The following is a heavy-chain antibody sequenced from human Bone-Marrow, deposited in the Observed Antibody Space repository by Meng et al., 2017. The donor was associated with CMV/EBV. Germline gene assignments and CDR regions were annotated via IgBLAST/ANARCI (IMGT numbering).Heavy chain of an antibody. CDR3: ARRPLCSTTACRRELDF. CDR2: IGSMSNTI. V-gene: IGHV3-48*04. CDR1: GFAFSIYS. Sequence: GGSLRLSCTASGFAFSIYSLHWVRQAPGKGLEWVAYIGSMSNTIYYADSVRGRFTVSRDDAKKSLYLLMNSLTVEDTAVYYCARRPLCSTTACRRELDFWGQGRLVTVSS. J-gene: IGHJ4*02. D-gene: IGHD2-2*01.